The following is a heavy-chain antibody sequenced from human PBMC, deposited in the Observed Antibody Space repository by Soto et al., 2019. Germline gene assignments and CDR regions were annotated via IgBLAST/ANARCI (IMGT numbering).Heavy chain of an antibody. CDR2: INQDGGVT. V-gene: IGHV3-7*03. CDR1: GFTFISSF. J-gene: IGHJ4*02. Sequence: HPGGSLRLSCVASGFTFISSFMGWIRQAPGKGLEWVANINQDGGVTYYVDSVEGRFTISRDNTKDSLYLQMNSLRGEDTAIYYCARYYRGSGRYFFDYWGQGTPVTVSS. CDR3: ARYYRGSGRYFFDY. D-gene: IGHD6-19*01.